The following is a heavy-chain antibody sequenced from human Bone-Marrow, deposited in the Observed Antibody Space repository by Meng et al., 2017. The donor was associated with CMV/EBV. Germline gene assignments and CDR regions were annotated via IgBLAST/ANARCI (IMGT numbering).Heavy chain of an antibody. Sequence: QVQLWQFGAEVKKPGSSVKVSCKASGYTVTSYGISWVRQAPGQGLEWMGWISAYNGNTNYAQKLQGRVTMTTDTSTSTAYMELRSLRSDDTAVYYCARVGWLVPSSGFDYWGQGTLVTVSS. CDR2: ISAYNGNT. J-gene: IGHJ4*02. CDR3: ARVGWLVPSSGFDY. V-gene: IGHV1-18*01. D-gene: IGHD6-19*01. CDR1: GYTVTSYG.